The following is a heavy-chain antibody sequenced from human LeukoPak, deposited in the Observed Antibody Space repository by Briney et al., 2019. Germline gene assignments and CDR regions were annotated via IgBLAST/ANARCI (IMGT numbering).Heavy chain of an antibody. Sequence: SETLSLTCTVSGGSISPYYWSRIRQPPGKGLEWIGYIYYSGSTNYNPSLKSRVTISVDTSKNQFSLKLNSVTAADTAVYYCARWANWNHDYWGQGTLVTVSS. V-gene: IGHV4-59*01. CDR1: GGSISPYY. CDR2: IYYSGST. J-gene: IGHJ4*02. CDR3: ARWANWNHDY. D-gene: IGHD1-1*01.